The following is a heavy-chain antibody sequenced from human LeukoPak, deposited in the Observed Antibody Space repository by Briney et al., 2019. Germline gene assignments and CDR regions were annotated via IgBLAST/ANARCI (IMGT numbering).Heavy chain of an antibody. CDR1: GGSISSGGYS. V-gene: IGHV4-30-2*01. J-gene: IGHJ5*02. D-gene: IGHD2-2*01. CDR3: ARMRLGYCSSTSCSKVGNWFDP. Sequence: SETLSLTCAVSGGSISSGGYSWSWIRQPPGKGLEWIGYIYHSGSTYYNPSLKSRVTISVDRSKNQFSLKLSSVTAADTAVYYCARMRLGYCSSTSCSKVGNWFDPWGQGTLVTVSS. CDR2: IYHSGST.